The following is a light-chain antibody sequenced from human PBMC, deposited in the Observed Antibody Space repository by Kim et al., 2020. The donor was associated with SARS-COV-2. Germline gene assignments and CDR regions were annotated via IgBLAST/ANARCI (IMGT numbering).Light chain of an antibody. V-gene: IGLV3-9*01. Sequence: SYELTQPLSVSVALGQTARLTCGGNNIESKNVHWYQQKPGQAPVLVIYRDSNRPSGIPERFSGSNSGNTATLTISGAQVGDEADYYCQVWDTSTDVFGGGTQLTVL. CDR3: QVWDTSTDV. CDR2: RDS. J-gene: IGLJ3*02. CDR1: NIESKN.